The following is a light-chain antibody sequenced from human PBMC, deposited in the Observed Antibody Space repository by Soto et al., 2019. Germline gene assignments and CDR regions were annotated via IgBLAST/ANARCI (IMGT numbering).Light chain of an antibody. V-gene: IGKV4-1*01. CDR2: WAS. CDR3: QQYYTTPVS. Sequence: DIVMTQSPDSLAVSLGERATINCKSSQSVLYSSNNNNYLAWYQQKPGQPPKLLLYWASTRESGVPDRFSGSGSGTDFTLTISNLRAEDVAVYYCQQYYTTPVSFGQGTGVEI. J-gene: IGKJ1*01. CDR1: QSVLYSSNNNNY.